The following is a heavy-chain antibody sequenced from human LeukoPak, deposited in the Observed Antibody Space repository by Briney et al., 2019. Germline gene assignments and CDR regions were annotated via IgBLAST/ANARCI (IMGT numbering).Heavy chain of an antibody. D-gene: IGHD6-19*01. Sequence: PGGSLRLSCAASGFRLSNYWMSWVRQAPGKGLEWVANIKQDGNDKWYVDSVKGRFTISRDNAKSSLYLQMNSLRAEDTAVYYCARVRYSSGWYGGDAFDIWGQGTMVTVSS. CDR2: IKQDGNDK. CDR1: GFRLSNYW. J-gene: IGHJ3*02. V-gene: IGHV3-7*01. CDR3: ARVRYSSGWYGGDAFDI.